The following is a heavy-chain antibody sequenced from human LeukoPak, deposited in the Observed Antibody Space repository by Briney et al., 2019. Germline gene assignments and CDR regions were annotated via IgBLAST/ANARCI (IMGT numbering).Heavy chain of an antibody. D-gene: IGHD3-9*01. Sequence: PGGSLRLSRAASGFTFSSYSMNWVRQAPGKGLEWVSSISSSSSYIYYADSVKGRFTISRDNAKNSLYLQMNSLRAEDTAVYYCARDETESNLYYDILTGHRSGSSDYWGQGTLVTVSS. CDR3: ARDETESNLYYDILTGHRSGSSDY. V-gene: IGHV3-21*01. J-gene: IGHJ4*02. CDR2: ISSSSSYI. CDR1: GFTFSSYS.